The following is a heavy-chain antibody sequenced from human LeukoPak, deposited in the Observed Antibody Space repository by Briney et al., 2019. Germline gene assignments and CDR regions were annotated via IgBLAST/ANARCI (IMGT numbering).Heavy chain of an antibody. CDR2: ISAGSDTT. CDR1: GFTFSSYA. J-gene: IGHJ4*02. CDR3: ARWIYYFDS. D-gene: IGHD3-10*01. Sequence: PGGSLRLSCAASGFTFSSYAMNWVRQAPGKGLEWVSAISAGSDTTLYADSVKGRFTISRDNSGNALYLPLNNLRPEDEAIYNCARWIYYFDSWGQGTLVTVSS. V-gene: IGHV3-23*01.